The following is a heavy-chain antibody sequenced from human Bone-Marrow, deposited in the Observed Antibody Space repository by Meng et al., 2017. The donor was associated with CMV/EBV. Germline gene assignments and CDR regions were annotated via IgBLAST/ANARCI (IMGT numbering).Heavy chain of an antibody. D-gene: IGHD6-6*01. J-gene: IGHJ4*02. Sequence: GESLKISCAASGFTFGSYAMHWVRQAPGKGLEWVAVISYDGSNKYYADSVKGRFTISRDSSKNTLYLQMSSLRVEDTAVYYCPRSSDWGQGTLVTVPS. CDR2: ISYDGSNK. CDR1: GFTFGSYA. V-gene: IGHV3-30*04. CDR3: PRSSD.